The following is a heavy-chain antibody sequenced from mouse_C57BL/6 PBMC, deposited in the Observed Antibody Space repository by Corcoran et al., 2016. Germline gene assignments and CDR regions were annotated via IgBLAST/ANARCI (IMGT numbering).Heavy chain of an antibody. Sequence: EDQLQQSGPELVKPGASVKMSCKASGYTFTDYNMHWVKQSHGKSLEWIGYINPNNGGTSYNQKFKGKATLTVNKSSSTAYMELRSLTSEDSAVYYCARDGNPYYYAMDYWGQGTSVTVSS. D-gene: IGHD2-3*01. J-gene: IGHJ4*01. CDR2: INPNNGGT. CDR3: ARDGNPYYYAMDY. CDR1: GYTFTDYN. V-gene: IGHV1-22*01.